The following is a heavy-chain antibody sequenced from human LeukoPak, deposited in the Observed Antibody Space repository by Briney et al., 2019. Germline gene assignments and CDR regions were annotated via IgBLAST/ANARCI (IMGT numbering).Heavy chain of an antibody. CDR2: IYYSGST. D-gene: IGHD3-22*01. CDR3: ARVRQGDYYDSSGYHSKDAFDI. V-gene: IGHV4-39*07. CDR1: GGSISSSSYY. Sequence: PSETLSLTCTVSGGSISSSSYYWGWIRQPPGKGLEWIGSIYYSGSTYYNPSLKGLVTISVDTSKNQFSLKLSSVTAADTAVYYCARVRQGDYYDSSGYHSKDAFDIWGQGTMVTVSS. J-gene: IGHJ3*02.